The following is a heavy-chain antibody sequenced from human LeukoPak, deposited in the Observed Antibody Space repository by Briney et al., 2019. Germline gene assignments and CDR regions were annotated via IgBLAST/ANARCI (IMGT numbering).Heavy chain of an antibody. Sequence: SDTLSLTCTVSGVSISRYYWSWIRQPAGKGLEWIGRIYSSGTTNYNPSLKSRVTMSVDTSKNQLSLRLSSVTAADTAVYYCARDGRDCSGGSCFDWGQGTLVTVSS. CDR2: IYSSGTT. V-gene: IGHV4-4*07. J-gene: IGHJ4*02. CDR3: ARDGRDCSGGSCFD. CDR1: GVSISRYY. D-gene: IGHD2-15*01.